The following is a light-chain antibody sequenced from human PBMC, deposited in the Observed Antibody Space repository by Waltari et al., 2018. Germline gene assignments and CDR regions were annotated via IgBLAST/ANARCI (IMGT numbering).Light chain of an antibody. V-gene: IGLV3-21*04. CDR1: KLGSRS. CDR3: QVWNSVGDQLSGV. J-gene: IGLJ3*02. Sequence: SDVLTQPPSVSAAPGETARITCGGNKLGSRSVHWYQQRPGQAPVLVIYDESDRPSGIPGRCSGSKSGNTATLIISRVEAGDDADYYCQVWNSVGDQLSGVFGGGTKLTV. CDR2: DES.